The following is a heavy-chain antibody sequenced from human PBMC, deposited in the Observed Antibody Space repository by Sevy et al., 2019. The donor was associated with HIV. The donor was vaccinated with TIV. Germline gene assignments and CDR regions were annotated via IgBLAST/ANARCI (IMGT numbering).Heavy chain of an antibody. CDR3: ASEYCSRGSCFFDY. Sequence: GGSLRLSCVVSGFDIRSNYMSWVRQAPGKGLEWVSHIYAGGTAYYADSVKGRFTFSRDDSKNTVSLQMRSLRVKDSAVYYCASEYCSRGSCFFDYWGQGIQVTVSS. CDR2: IYAGGTA. D-gene: IGHD2-15*01. J-gene: IGHJ4*02. CDR1: GFDIRSNY. V-gene: IGHV3-53*01.